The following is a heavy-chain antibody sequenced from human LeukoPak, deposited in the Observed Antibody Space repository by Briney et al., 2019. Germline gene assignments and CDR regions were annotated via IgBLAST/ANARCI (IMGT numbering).Heavy chain of an antibody. CDR2: IHNSGTT. Sequence: SETLSLTCAVSGGPFSGYFWSWIRQSSGKGLEWIGEIHNSGTTNYNPSLNSRVTISEDTSKNQFSLKLSSVTAADTAVYYCARGAMVRGATHFDYWGQGTLVTVSS. CDR1: GGPFSGYF. D-gene: IGHD3-10*01. CDR3: ARGAMVRGATHFDY. J-gene: IGHJ4*02. V-gene: IGHV4-34*01.